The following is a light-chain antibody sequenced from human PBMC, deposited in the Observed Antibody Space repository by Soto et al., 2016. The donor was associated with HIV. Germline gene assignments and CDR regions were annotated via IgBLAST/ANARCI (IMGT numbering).Light chain of an antibody. Sequence: DIQMTQSPSTLSASVGDRVTITCRASQDITTWLAWYQQKPGKPPNLLIYKASNLQNGVPSRFSGSGSGTEFTLSINSLQPDDFATYYCHLGYTFGQGTKLEIK. CDR1: QDITTW. CDR3: HLGYT. V-gene: IGKV1-5*03. J-gene: IGKJ2*01. CDR2: KAS.